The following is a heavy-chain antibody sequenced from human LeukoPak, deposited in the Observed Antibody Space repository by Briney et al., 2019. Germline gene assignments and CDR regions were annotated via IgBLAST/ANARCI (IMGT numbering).Heavy chain of an antibody. J-gene: IGHJ3*02. Sequence: PSETLSLTCTVSGGSISSYYWSWIRQPAGKGLEWIGRIYTSGSTKYNSSLKSRVTISVDTSKNQFSLKLSSVTAADTAVYYCARDPATSYYDGSGPGGAFDIWGQGTMVTVSS. CDR3: ARDPATSYYDGSGPGGAFDI. V-gene: IGHV4-4*07. D-gene: IGHD3-22*01. CDR2: IYTSGST. CDR1: GGSISSYY.